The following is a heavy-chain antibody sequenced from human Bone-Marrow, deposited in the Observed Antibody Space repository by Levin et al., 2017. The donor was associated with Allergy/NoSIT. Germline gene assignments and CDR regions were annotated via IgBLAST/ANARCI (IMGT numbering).Heavy chain of an antibody. Sequence: ASVKVSCKASGYTFTRYYMHWMRQVPGQGLEWMGVIDPNVGNTVYAQTFQGRITVTRDTSTSTVFMELTSLTSQDTAVYYCVTYGSGRSAHFDHWGQGTLVTVSS. D-gene: IGHD3-10*01. V-gene: IGHV1-46*01. CDR3: VTYGSGRSAHFDH. CDR2: IDPNVGNT. J-gene: IGHJ4*02. CDR1: GYTFTRYY.